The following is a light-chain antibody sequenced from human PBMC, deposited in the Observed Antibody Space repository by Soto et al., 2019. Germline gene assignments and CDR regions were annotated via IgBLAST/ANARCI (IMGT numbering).Light chain of an antibody. Sequence: EIVLTQSPGTLSLSPGDRATLSCRASQSVNSRYLAWYQQKAGQAPRLLIYGASSRATGIPDRFSGSGSGTDFTLTISRLEPEDCAVYYCQQYGSTPRTFGQGTKVEI. CDR1: QSVNSRY. CDR3: QQYGSTPRT. J-gene: IGKJ1*01. V-gene: IGKV3-20*01. CDR2: GAS.